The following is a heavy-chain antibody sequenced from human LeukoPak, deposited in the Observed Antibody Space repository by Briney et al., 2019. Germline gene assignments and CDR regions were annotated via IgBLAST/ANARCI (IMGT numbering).Heavy chain of an antibody. CDR1: GGSISSGDYH. V-gene: IGHV4-30-4*01. Sequence: SQTLSLTCTVSGGSISSGDYHWSWIRQPPGKGLEWIGYIYYSGSTYYNPSLKSRVTISVDTSNNQFSLKLSSVTAADTAVYYCARAVPSYYYGMDVWGQGTTVTVSS. CDR2: IYYSGST. CDR3: ARAVPSYYYGMDV. J-gene: IGHJ6*02.